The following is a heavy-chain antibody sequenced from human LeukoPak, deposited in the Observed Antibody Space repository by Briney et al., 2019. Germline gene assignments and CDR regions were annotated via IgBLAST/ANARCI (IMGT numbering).Heavy chain of an antibody. CDR1: GGSFSGYY. D-gene: IGHD3-10*01. CDR2: INHSGST. Sequence: PSETLSLTCAVYGGSFSGYYWSWIRQPPGKGLEWIGEINHSGSTNYNPSLKSRVTISVDTSKNQFSLKLTSVTAADTAVYYCARGAMIGGVAYSPGEWGQGTLVTVSS. J-gene: IGHJ4*02. V-gene: IGHV4-34*01. CDR3: ARGAMIGGVAYSPGE.